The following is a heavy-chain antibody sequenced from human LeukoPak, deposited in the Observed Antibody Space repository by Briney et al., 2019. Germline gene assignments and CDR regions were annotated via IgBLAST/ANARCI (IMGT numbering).Heavy chain of an antibody. CDR2: IKDGGIT. V-gene: IGHV4-34*01. J-gene: IGHJ4*02. Sequence: SETLSLTCTVYSGSFSGYYWSWIRLPPGKGLEWIGEIKDGGITNYNPSLRSRVTISKDTSNNQLSLMLHSATAADTAVYYCVRGFSGVVGDHWGQGSLVTVSS. CDR1: SGSFSGYY. CDR3: VRGFSGVVGDH. D-gene: IGHD3-10*01.